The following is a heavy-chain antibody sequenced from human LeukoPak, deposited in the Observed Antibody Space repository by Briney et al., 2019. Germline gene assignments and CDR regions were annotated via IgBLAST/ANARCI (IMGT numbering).Heavy chain of an antibody. CDR1: RGSISSGGSY. CDR2: IYYSGST. J-gene: IGHJ6*03. V-gene: IGHV4-31*03. CDR3: TSDYGGNGGMDV. Sequence: SQTPSLTRTLSRGSISSGGSYSSSIRQHPRNGLGWLGYIYYSGSTYYNPTLKSRVTLSVDTSKNQFSLKLSSVTAADTAVYYCTSDYGGNGGMDVWGKGTTVTVSS. D-gene: IGHD4-23*01.